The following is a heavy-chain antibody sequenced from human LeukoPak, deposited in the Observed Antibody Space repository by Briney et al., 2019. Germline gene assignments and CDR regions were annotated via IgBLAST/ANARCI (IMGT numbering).Heavy chain of an antibody. CDR1: GFTFSSYA. Sequence: GGSLRLSCAASGFTFSSYAMSWVRQAPGKGLEWVSAIGGSGGSTYYADSVKGRFTISRDNSKNTLYLQMNSLRAEDTAVYYCAKDLYSSSTNDYWGQGTLVTVSS. D-gene: IGHD6-6*01. CDR3: AKDLYSSSTNDY. V-gene: IGHV3-23*01. CDR2: IGGSGGST. J-gene: IGHJ4*02.